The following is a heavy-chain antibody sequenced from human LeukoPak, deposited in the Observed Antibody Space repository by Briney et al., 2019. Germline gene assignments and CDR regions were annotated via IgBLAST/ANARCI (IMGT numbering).Heavy chain of an antibody. CDR1: GYSISSGYY. CDR2: IYHSGST. J-gene: IGHJ3*02. CDR3: ARAGGSYGDAFNI. V-gene: IGHV4-38-2*02. Sequence: SETLSLTCTVSGYSISSGYYWGWIRQPPGKGLEWIGSIYHSGSTYYNPSLKSRVTISVDTSKNQFSLKLRSVTAADTAMYYCARAGGSYGDAFNIWGQGTMVTVSS. D-gene: IGHD1-26*01.